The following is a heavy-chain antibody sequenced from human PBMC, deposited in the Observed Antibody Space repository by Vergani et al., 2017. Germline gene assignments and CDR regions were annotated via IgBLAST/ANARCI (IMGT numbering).Heavy chain of an antibody. CDR3: AREGGYCSNTSCYGWFDP. V-gene: IGHV1-69*01. CDR1: GGTFSSYA. D-gene: IGHD2-2*03. CDR2: IIPIFGTA. Sequence: QVQLVQSGAEVKKPGSSVKVSCKASGGTFSSYAISWVRQAPGQGLEWMGGIIPIFGTANYAQKFQGRVTITADESTSTAYMELSSLRSEDTAVYYCAREGGYCSNTSCYGWFDPWGQGTLVTVSS. J-gene: IGHJ5*02.